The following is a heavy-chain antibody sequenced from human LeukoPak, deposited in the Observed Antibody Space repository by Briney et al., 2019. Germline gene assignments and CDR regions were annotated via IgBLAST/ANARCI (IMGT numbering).Heavy chain of an antibody. Sequence: GGTLRLSCAASGFTFSSYGMSWVRQAPGKGLEWVSAISGSGGSTYYADSVKGRFTISRDNSKNTLYLQMNTLRADDTAAYYCAKDHGSSDWYYFDYWGQGTLVTVSS. CDR3: AKDHGSSDWYYFDY. J-gene: IGHJ4*02. V-gene: IGHV3-23*01. CDR1: GFTFSSYG. CDR2: ISGSGGST. D-gene: IGHD6-13*01.